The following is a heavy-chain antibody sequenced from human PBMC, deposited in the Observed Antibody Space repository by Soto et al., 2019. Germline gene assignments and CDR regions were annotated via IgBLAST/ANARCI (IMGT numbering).Heavy chain of an antibody. CDR2: FIPVYRTL. V-gene: IGHV1-69*01. J-gene: IGHJ4*02. D-gene: IGHD3-3*01. Sequence: QVQLVQSGAEVKKPGSSVKVSCKASGGSFGKSAINWVRQTPGQGLEWLGGFIPVYRTLNYAQKFQGRVTITADDSTCTAYMTLSSLASDDTAVYYCATGVIWIGYFTVDSWGQGTRVTVSS. CDR1: GGSFGKSA. CDR3: ATGVIWIGYFTVDS.